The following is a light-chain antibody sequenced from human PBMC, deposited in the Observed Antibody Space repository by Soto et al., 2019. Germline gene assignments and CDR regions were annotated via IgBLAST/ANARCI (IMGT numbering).Light chain of an antibody. CDR3: QQTYTTHEIT. V-gene: IGKV1-39*01. Sequence: DIPMTQSPSSLSASVGDRVTITRRASQSISIYLNWYQLKQGKPTKLMMYGASYLKSGVPTRFSGSGAGADFTLTLSSLQPEDFSIYYCQQTYTTHEITFGQGTRLESK. CDR2: GAS. J-gene: IGKJ5*01. CDR1: QSISIY.